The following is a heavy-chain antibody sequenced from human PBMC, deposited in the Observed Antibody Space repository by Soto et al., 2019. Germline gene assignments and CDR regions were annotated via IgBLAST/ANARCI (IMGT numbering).Heavy chain of an antibody. D-gene: IGHD3-22*01. CDR1: GGTFSSYA. CDR2: IIPIFGTA. CDR3: ARDLAYYYDSSGLPHWFDP. J-gene: IGHJ5*02. Sequence: GASVKVSCKASGGTFSSYAISCVRQAPGQGLEWMGGIIPIFGTANYAQKFQGRVTITADESTSTAYMELSSLRSEDTAVYYCARDLAYYYDSSGLPHWFDPWGQGTLVTVSS. V-gene: IGHV1-69*13.